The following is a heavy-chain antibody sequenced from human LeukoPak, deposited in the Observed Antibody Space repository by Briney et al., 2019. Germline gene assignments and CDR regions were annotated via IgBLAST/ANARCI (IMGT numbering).Heavy chain of an antibody. CDR2: SSSSGTTI. J-gene: IGHJ4*02. D-gene: IGHD4-17*01. CDR1: GFTLSDYY. Sequence: GGSLRLSCAASGFTLSDYYMSWIRQAPGKGLEWVSYSSSSGTTIYYADSVKGRFAISRDNAKNSLYLQMNSLRVDDTAVYYCARAYTNGDYLDYWGQGTLVTVSS. V-gene: IGHV3-11*04. CDR3: ARAYTNGDYLDY.